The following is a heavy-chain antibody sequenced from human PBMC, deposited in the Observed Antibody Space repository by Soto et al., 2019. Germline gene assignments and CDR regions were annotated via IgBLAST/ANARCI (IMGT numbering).Heavy chain of an antibody. CDR1: GFTFSSYG. D-gene: IGHD3-3*02. J-gene: IGHJ4*02. Sequence: QVQLVESGGGVVQPGRSLRLSCAASGFTFSSYGMHWVRQAPGKGLEWVAVIWYDGSNKYYADSVKGRFTISRDNSKNTLYLQMNSLRAEDTAVYYCARDVIFGVVINGPDYWGQGTLVTVSS. CDR2: IWYDGSNK. CDR3: ARDVIFGVVINGPDY. V-gene: IGHV3-33*01.